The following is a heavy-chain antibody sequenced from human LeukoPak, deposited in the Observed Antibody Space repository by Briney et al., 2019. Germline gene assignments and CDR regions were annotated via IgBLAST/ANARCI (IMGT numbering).Heavy chain of an antibody. V-gene: IGHV4-38-2*02. D-gene: IGHD6-13*01. Sequence: SETLSLTCTVSGYSISSGYYWGWIRQPPGKGLEWLGSFDYSGSTYYKPSLKSRVTISVDTSRNQFSLKLSSVTAADTAVYYCARLVVSTWYHEVLLGRDYWGQGTLVTVSS. CDR2: FDYSGST. J-gene: IGHJ4*02. CDR1: GYSISSGYY. CDR3: ARLVVSTWYHEVLLGRDY.